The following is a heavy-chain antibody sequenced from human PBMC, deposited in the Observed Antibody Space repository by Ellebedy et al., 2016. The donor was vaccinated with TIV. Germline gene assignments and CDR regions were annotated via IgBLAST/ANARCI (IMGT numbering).Heavy chain of an antibody. D-gene: IGHD1-26*01. CDR3: AREGGVYFFDY. J-gene: IGHJ4*02. V-gene: IGHV1-46*01. Sequence: AASVKVSCKSSGYTFISDLIHWVRQAPGQGLEWMGVINPSNGGTGYAQKFQGRVTMTRDTSASTAYMELSSLSSEDTAVYYCAREGGVYFFDYWGQGTLVTVSS. CDR2: INPSNGGT. CDR1: GYTFISDL.